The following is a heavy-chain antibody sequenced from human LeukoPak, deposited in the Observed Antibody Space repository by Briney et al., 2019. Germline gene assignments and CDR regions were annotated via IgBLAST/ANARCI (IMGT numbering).Heavy chain of an antibody. Sequence: SETLSLTCTVSGGSISSYYWSWIRQPPGKRLEWIGYIHYSGSPNYNPSLKSRVTMSVDTSKNQFSLKLSSVTAADTAVYYCARAVGTAPFDHWGQGTLVTVSS. CDR1: GGSISSYY. V-gene: IGHV4-59*01. CDR3: ARAVGTAPFDH. J-gene: IGHJ4*02. CDR2: IHYSGSP. D-gene: IGHD2-21*02.